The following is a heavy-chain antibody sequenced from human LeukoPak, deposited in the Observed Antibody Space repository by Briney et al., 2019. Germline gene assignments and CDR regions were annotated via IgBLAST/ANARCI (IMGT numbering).Heavy chain of an antibody. Sequence: ASVKVSCTASGYTFTGYYMHWVRQAPGQGLEWMGWINPNSGGTNYAQKLQGRVTMTTDTSTSTAYMELRSLRSDDTAVYYCARDLLGSSWTRYFDYWGQGTLVTVSS. V-gene: IGHV1-2*02. CDR1: GYTFTGYY. CDR2: INPNSGGT. CDR3: ARDLLGSSWTRYFDY. J-gene: IGHJ4*02. D-gene: IGHD6-13*01.